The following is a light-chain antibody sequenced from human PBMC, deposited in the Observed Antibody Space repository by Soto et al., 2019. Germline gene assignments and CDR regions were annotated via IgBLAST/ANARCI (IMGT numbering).Light chain of an antibody. V-gene: IGKV1-39*01. CDR3: QQSYSTPIT. J-gene: IGKJ5*01. CDR1: QSISSY. Sequence: DIQMTQSPSSLSASVVDIVTSTWLASQSISSYLNWYQQKPGKAPKLLIYAASSLQSGVPSRFSGSGSGTDFTLTISSLQPEDFATYYCQQSYSTPITFGQGTRLEIK. CDR2: AAS.